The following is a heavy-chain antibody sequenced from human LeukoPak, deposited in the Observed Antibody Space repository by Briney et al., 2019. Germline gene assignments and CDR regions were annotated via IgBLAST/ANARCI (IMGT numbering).Heavy chain of an antibody. Sequence: SETLSLTCAVYGGSFSGYYWSWIRQPPGKGLEWIGEINHSGSTNYNPSLKSRVTISVDTSKNQFSLKLSSVTAADTAMYYCARGLQTGYSSGWYYFDYWGQGTLVTVSS. J-gene: IGHJ4*02. CDR3: ARGLQTGYSSGWYYFDY. V-gene: IGHV4-34*01. CDR2: INHSGST. CDR1: GGSFSGYY. D-gene: IGHD6-19*01.